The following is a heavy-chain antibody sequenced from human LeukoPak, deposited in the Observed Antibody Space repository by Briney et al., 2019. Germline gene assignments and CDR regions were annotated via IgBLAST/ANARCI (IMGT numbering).Heavy chain of an antibody. V-gene: IGHV4-34*01. CDR3: ARGPHQQWPPMQY. D-gene: IGHD6-19*01. J-gene: IGHJ4*02. CDR2: IHYDGTT. CDR1: GGSFSGYH. Sequence: PSETLSLTCAVHGGSFSGYHWSWIRQPPGKGLDWIGEIHYDGTTNYNPSLKNRVTIAVDMSKSQFSVTLTSVTAADTGVYFCARGPHQQWPPMQYWGQGSLVTVSS.